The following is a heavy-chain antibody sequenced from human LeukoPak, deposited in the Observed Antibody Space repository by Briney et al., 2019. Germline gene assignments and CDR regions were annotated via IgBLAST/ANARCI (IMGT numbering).Heavy chain of an antibody. V-gene: IGHV1-46*01. J-gene: IGHJ5*02. D-gene: IGHD3-3*01. Sequence: ASVKVSCKASGYSFTSYCMHWVRQAPGQGLEWMGIITPSDGGTTYAQKFQGRVTMTRDTSTSTVYMELSSLRSEDTAMYFCAGDPTVITSSRITIFGVVKSPHNWFDPWGQGTLVTVSS. CDR1: GYSFTSYC. CDR2: ITPSDGGT. CDR3: AGDPTVITSSRITIFGVVKSPHNWFDP.